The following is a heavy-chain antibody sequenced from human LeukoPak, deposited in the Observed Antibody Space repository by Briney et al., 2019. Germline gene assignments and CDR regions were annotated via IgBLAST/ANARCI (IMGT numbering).Heavy chain of an antibody. J-gene: IGHJ3*02. CDR1: GYTFMSHG. CDR2: ISGSSSNT. Sequence: ASVKVSCEAYGYTFMSHGISWVRQAPGQGLEWMGWISGSSSNTNYAQRLQGRVTMTTDTSTTTAYMELRSLRSDDTAVYYCARATGTWGHDGFDIWGQGTMVTVSS. CDR3: ARATGTWGHDGFDI. V-gene: IGHV1-18*01. D-gene: IGHD3-16*01.